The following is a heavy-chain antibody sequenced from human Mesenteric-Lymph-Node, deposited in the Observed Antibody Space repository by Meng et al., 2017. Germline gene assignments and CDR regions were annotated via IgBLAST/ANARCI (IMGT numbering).Heavy chain of an antibody. CDR3: ARRGPTKGLDY. J-gene: IGHJ4*02. V-gene: IGHV3-30*15. CDR2: APYDGSDE. D-gene: IGHD1-1*01. CDR1: GFTFSGYH. Sequence: LRLSCAASGFTFSGYHMHWVRQAPGKGLEWVAVAPYDGSDEYYADSVKGRFTISRDNSKNTLYLQMSSLRTEDTAIYYCARRGPTKGLDYWGQGTLVTVSS.